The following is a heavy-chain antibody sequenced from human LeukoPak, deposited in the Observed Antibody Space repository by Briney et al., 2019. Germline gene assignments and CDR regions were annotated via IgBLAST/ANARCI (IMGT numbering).Heavy chain of an antibody. CDR3: ARATRDGYDY. Sequence: GGSLRLSCAASGFTFRTYGMNWVRQAPGKGPEWVSYISSGSDTIYYADSAKGRFTMSRDNAKNSLFLQMNSLRAEDTAVYYCARATRDGYDYWGQGTLVTVSS. J-gene: IGHJ4*02. V-gene: IGHV3-48*04. CDR2: ISSGSDTI. D-gene: IGHD5-24*01. CDR1: GFTFRTYG.